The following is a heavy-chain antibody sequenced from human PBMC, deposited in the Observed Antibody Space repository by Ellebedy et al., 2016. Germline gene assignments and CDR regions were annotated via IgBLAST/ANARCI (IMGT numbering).Heavy chain of an antibody. Sequence: GGSLRLXXAASGFTFSSYAMSWVRQAPGKGLEWVSAISGSGGSTYYADSVKGRFTISRDNSKNTLYLQMNSLRAEDTAVYYCAKTLSVLRYFDSSDYWGQGTLVTVSS. V-gene: IGHV3-23*01. J-gene: IGHJ4*02. CDR2: ISGSGGST. CDR3: AKTLSVLRYFDSSDY. D-gene: IGHD3-9*01. CDR1: GFTFSSYA.